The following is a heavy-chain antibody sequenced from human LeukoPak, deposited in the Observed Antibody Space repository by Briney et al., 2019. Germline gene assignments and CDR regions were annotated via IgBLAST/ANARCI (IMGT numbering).Heavy chain of an antibody. CDR2: MFYSGST. CDR1: GGSISSTSYY. Sequence: SETLSLTCTVSGGSISSTSYYWGWVRQPPGKGLEWIGSMFYSGSTYYNPSLKSRVTISVDMSKKQFSLKLSSVTAGDTAVYYCARTLLGRLFDYWGQGTLVTVSS. J-gene: IGHJ4*02. V-gene: IGHV4-39*01. D-gene: IGHD2-8*02. CDR3: ARTLLGRLFDY.